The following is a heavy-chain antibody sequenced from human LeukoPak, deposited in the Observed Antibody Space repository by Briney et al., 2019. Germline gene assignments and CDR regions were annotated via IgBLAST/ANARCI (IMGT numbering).Heavy chain of an antibody. Sequence: GESLKISCKGSGYSFANSWVGWVRQMPGKGLEWIGIIYPGDSDIRYSLSFQGQVTISADKSISTAYLQWSSLKASDTAMYYCARQYTSSSGWFDPWGQGTLVTVFS. D-gene: IGHD6-6*01. V-gene: IGHV5-51*01. J-gene: IGHJ5*02. CDR3: ARQYTSSSGWFDP. CDR1: GYSFANSW. CDR2: IYPGDSDI.